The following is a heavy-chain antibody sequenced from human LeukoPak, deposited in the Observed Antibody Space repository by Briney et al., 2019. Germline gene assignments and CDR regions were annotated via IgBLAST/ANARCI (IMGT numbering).Heavy chain of an antibody. J-gene: IGHJ4*02. V-gene: IGHV1-8*02. Sequence: ASVKASCKASGYTFTSYYMHWVRQATGQGLEWMGWMNPNSGNTGYAQKFQGRVTMTRNTSISTAYMELSSLRSEDTAVYYCARGPNWANYWGQGTLVTVSS. D-gene: IGHD7-27*01. CDR1: GYTFTSYY. CDR3: ARGPNWANY. CDR2: MNPNSGNT.